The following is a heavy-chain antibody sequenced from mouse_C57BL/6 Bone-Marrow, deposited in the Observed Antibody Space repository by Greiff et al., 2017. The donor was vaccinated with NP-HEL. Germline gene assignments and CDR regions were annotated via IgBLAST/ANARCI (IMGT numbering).Heavy chain of an antibody. Sequence: VQLQQSGPELVKPGASVKISCKASGYSFTDYNMNWVKQSNGKSLEWIGVINPNYGTTSYNQKFKGKATLTVDQSSSTAYMQLNSLTSEDSAVYYCARSEYYGSSYRWYFDVWGTGTTVTVSS. J-gene: IGHJ1*03. D-gene: IGHD1-1*01. CDR2: INPNYGTT. V-gene: IGHV1-39*01. CDR3: ARSEYYGSSYRWYFDV. CDR1: GYSFTDYN.